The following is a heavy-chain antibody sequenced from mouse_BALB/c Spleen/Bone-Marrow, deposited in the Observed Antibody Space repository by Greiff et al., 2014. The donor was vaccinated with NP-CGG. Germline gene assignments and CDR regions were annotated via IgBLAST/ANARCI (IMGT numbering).Heavy chain of an antibody. J-gene: IGHJ2*01. Sequence: VQLQQSGPELVKPGASVRISCKASGYSFTGYYMHWVKQSHVKSLEWIGCINPYNGATSYNQNFKDKASLTIDKSSSTAYMEVHSLTSEDSAVYYCAREGGLVPDYFDYWGQGTTPTVSS. V-gene: IGHV1-31*01. CDR3: AREGGLVPDYFDY. CDR1: GYSFTGYY. D-gene: IGHD6-2*01. CDR2: INPYNGAT.